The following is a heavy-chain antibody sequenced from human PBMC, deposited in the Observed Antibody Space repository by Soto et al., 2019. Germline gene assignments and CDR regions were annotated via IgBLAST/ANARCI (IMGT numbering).Heavy chain of an antibody. J-gene: IGHJ6*02. Sequence: EASVKVSCKASGYTLTSYAMHWVRQAPGQRLEWMGWINAGNGNTKYSQKFQGRVTITRDTSASTAYMELSSLRSEDTAVYYCAREDFDYYYGMDVWGQGTTVTVSS. CDR3: AREDFDYYYGMDV. CDR2: INAGNGNT. V-gene: IGHV1-3*01. CDR1: GYTLTSYA.